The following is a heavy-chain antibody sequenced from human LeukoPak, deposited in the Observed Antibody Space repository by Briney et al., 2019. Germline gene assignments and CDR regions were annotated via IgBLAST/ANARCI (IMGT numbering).Heavy chain of an antibody. CDR1: GGPFSGYY. V-gene: IGHV4-34*01. D-gene: IGHD2-15*01. CDR2: NNHSGST. Sequence: NTSETLSLTCSAHGGPFSGYYWSWIRQPPGKGLEWIGENNHSGSTNNNPSLKSRVTISVDTSKNQFSLKLSSVTAADTALYYCASTSGCSGGSCYPTWFDPWGQGTLVTVSS. CDR3: ASTSGCSGGSCYPTWFDP. J-gene: IGHJ5*02.